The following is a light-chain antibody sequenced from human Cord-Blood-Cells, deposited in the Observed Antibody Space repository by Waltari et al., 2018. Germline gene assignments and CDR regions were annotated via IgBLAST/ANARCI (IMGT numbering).Light chain of an antibody. CDR3: CSYAGSSTFDVV. CDR2: EGS. Sequence: QSALTQPASVSGCPGQSITISCTGTSSDVGSYNLVSWYQQHPGKAPKLMIYEGSKRPSGVSNRFSGSKSGNTASLTISGLQAEDEADYYCCSYAGSSTFDVVFGGGTKLTVL. V-gene: IGLV2-23*03. J-gene: IGLJ2*01. CDR1: SSDVGSYNL.